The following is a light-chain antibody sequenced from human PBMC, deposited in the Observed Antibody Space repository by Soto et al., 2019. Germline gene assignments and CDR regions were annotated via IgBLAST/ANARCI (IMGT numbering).Light chain of an antibody. J-gene: IGKJ4*01. Sequence: EIVMTQSPATLSVSPGERATLSCRASQSVNRNLAWYRQKPGQAPRLLISDASTRATGVPARFSGSGSGTEFTLTISSLQSEDSEIYYCQHYNFWPPLTFGGGTKVEIK. CDR3: QHYNFWPPLT. CDR2: DAS. CDR1: QSVNRN. V-gene: IGKV3-15*01.